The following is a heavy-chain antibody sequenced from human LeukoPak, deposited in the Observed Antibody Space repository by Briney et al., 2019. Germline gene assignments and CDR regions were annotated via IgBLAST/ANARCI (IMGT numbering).Heavy chain of an antibody. Sequence: AASVTVSCKASGGTFSSYAISWVRQAPGQGLEWMGGIIPIFGTANYAQKFQGRVTITADESTSTAYMELSSLRSEDTAVYYCAGQIVAGPFYFDYWGQGTLVTVSS. CDR3: AGQIVAGPFYFDY. CDR2: IIPIFGTA. D-gene: IGHD6-19*01. J-gene: IGHJ4*02. CDR1: GGTFSSYA. V-gene: IGHV1-69*01.